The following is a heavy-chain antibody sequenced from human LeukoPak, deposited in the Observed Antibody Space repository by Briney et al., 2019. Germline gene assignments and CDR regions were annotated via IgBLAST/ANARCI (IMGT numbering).Heavy chain of an antibody. CDR2: MNPNSGNT. D-gene: IGHD3-3*01. Sequence: ASVKVSCTASGYTFTSYDMNWGRQATGQGLEWMGWMNPNSGNTGYAQKFQGRVTINGNTSISTAYMELSSLRSEDTAVYYCARATTWSGNFYYFDYWAQGTLVTVSS. V-gene: IGHV1-8*01. CDR1: GYTFTSYD. J-gene: IGHJ4*02. CDR3: ARATTWSGNFYYFDY.